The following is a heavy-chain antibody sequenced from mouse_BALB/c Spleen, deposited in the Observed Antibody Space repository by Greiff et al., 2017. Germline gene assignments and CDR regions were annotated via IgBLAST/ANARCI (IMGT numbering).Heavy chain of an antibody. J-gene: IGHJ4*01. CDR3: ARDDNYLYYYAMDY. V-gene: IGHV14-3*02. CDR1: GFYIKDTY. Sequence: VQLQQSGAELVKPGASVKLSCTASGFYIKDTYMHWVKQRPEQGLEWIGRIDPANGNTKYDPKFQGKATITADTSSNTAYLQLSSLTSEDTAVYYCARDDNYLYYYAMDYWGQGTSVTCSS. CDR2: IDPANGNT. D-gene: IGHD2-1*01.